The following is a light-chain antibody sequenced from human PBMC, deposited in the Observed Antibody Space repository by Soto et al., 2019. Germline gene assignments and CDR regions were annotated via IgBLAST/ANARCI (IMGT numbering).Light chain of an antibody. CDR2: EVI. Sequence: SVLTQPPSVSVSPGQSVTISCTGTSSDVGKYDRVSWYQQPPGTAPKLIIYEVINRPSGVPARFSGSKSGNTASLTISGLQAEDEADYYCSSYMSTSRYVFGAGTKVTVL. CDR1: SSDVGKYDR. V-gene: IGLV2-18*02. CDR3: SSYMSTSRYV. J-gene: IGLJ1*01.